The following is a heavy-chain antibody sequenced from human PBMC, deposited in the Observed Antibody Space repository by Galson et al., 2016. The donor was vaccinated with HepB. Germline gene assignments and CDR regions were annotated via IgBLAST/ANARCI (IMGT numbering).Heavy chain of an antibody. CDR3: ARVRCSTFRCQNWFDP. D-gene: IGHD2/OR15-2a*01. V-gene: IGHV6-1*01. CDR1: GDSVSSNSAA. Sequence: CAISGDSVSSNSAAWTWIRQSPLRGLEWLGRTYHRSEWYNDYAVSVKSRISIHPDTSKNQFSLQLNSMTPEDTAVYYCARVRCSTFRCQNWFDPWGQGTLVTVSS. CDR2: TYHRSEWYN. J-gene: IGHJ5*02.